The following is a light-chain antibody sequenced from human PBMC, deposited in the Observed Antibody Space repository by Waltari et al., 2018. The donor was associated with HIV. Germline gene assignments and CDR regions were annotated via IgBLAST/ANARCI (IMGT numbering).Light chain of an antibody. J-gene: IGLJ3*02. CDR2: GKN. V-gene: IGLV3-19*01. CDR3: NSRDSSGNHWV. Sequence: SSELTQDPAVSVAFGQTVRLTCQGERLRRYYASWYPQKPGQAPVLFIYGKNNRPAGSPDRFSGSSTGNTASLTSTGAQAEDEADYYCNSRDSSGNHWVFGGGTKLTVL. CDR1: RLRRYY.